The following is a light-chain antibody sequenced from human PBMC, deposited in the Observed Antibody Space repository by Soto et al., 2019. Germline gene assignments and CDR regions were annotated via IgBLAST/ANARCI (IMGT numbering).Light chain of an antibody. J-gene: IGLJ3*02. CDR1: SSDVGTYNY. Sequence: QSALTQPASVSGSPGQSITISCTGTSSDVGTYNYVSWYQHHPGKAPKLMIYEVSNRPSGVSNRFSGSKSGNTASLAISGLQAEDEADYYCSSYTSTLVVFGGGTKVTVL. CDR3: SSYTSTLVV. V-gene: IGLV2-14*01. CDR2: EVS.